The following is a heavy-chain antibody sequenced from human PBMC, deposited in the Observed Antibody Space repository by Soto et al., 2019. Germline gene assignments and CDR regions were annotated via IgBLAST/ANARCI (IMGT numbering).Heavy chain of an antibody. Sequence: QVQLVQSGAEVKKPGASVKVSCKASGYTFTGYYMHWVRQAPGQGLEWMGWINPNSGGTNYAQKFQGWVTMNRDTSISTAYMELSRLRSDDTAVYYCARDMGYCSSTSCSKGASDYWGQGTLVTVSS. V-gene: IGHV1-2*04. CDR2: INPNSGGT. CDR1: GYTFTGYY. CDR3: ARDMGYCSSTSCSKGASDY. J-gene: IGHJ4*02. D-gene: IGHD2-2*01.